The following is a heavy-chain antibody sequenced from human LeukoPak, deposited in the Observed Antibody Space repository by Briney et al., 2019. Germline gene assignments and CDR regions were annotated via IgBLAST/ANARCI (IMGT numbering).Heavy chain of an antibody. J-gene: IGHJ5*02. Sequence: SETLSLTCAVSGGSISSINWWSWFRQPPGKGLEWIGEIYHNGSTNYNPSLKSRATVSIDTSKNQFSLRLTSVTAADSAVYYCAREGTHYSTFYHWFDPWGQGTLVTVSS. V-gene: IGHV4-4*02. CDR2: IYHNGST. CDR1: GGSISSINW. CDR3: AREGTHYSTFYHWFDP. D-gene: IGHD3-10*01.